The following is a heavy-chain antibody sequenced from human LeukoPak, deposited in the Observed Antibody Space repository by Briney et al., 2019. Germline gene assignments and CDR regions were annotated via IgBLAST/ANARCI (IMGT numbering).Heavy chain of an antibody. V-gene: IGHV3-73*01. CDR3: AKALPPYSYGHHDAFDI. CDR2: IRSTANGYAT. D-gene: IGHD5-18*01. Sequence: GGSLRLSCAASGFTSSGSALHWVRQASGKGLEWVGRIRSTANGYATAYAASVKGRFTISRDDSKNTAYLQMNSLRPEDTAVYYCAKALPPYSYGHHDAFDIWGQGTMVTVSS. J-gene: IGHJ3*02. CDR1: GFTSSGSA.